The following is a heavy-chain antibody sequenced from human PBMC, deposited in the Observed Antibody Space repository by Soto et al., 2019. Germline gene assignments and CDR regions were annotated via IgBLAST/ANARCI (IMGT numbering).Heavy chain of an antibody. CDR3: ARDQANYGMDV. CDR2: MNPNSANT. J-gene: IGHJ6*02. Sequence: QVQLVQSGAEVKKPGASVKVSCEASGYTSTSYDINWVRQATGQGLEWMGWMNPNSANTDYAQKFQGRVTMTRNTSISTAYMELSSLRSEDTAVYYCARDQANYGMDVWGQGSTVTVSS. CDR1: GYTSTSYD. V-gene: IGHV1-8*01.